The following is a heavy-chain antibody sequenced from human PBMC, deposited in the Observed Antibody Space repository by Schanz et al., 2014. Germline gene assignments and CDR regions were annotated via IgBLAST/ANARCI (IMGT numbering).Heavy chain of an antibody. V-gene: IGHV4-4*02. CDR1: GGSISSGVW. Sequence: QVQLQESGPGLVKPSGTLSLTCVVSGGSISSGVWWTWARQSPGKGPEWIGEIFHSGTTNYNPSLEGRVTISVDKSKNQFSLIWSSRTAADTAVYYCTRSTLLSYDVWGRGTMVIVSS. D-gene: IGHD1-1*01. J-gene: IGHJ3*01. CDR3: TRSTLLSYDV. CDR2: IFHSGTT.